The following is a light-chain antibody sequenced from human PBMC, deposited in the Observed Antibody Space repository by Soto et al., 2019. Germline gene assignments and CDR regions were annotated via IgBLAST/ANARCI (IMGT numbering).Light chain of an antibody. CDR3: QQYRSSPYT. V-gene: IGKV3-20*01. CDR1: QSIYINY. Sequence: EIVLTQSPGTLSLSPGERATLSCRASQSIYINYLAWYQHKPGQAPMLLISGASTRATGIPDRFSGSGSGTDFTLTISRLDPEDFAVYIFQQYRSSPYTFGQGTNVEIK. J-gene: IGKJ2*01. CDR2: GAS.